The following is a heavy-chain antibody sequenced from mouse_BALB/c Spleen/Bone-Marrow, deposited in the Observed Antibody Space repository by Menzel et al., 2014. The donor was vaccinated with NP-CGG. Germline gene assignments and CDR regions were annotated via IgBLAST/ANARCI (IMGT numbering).Heavy chain of an antibody. V-gene: IGHV1-63*02. Sequence: QVQLQQSGAELVRPGTSVKISCKASGYTFTNYWLGWVKPRPGHGLEWIGDIYPGGGYTNYNEKFKGKATLTADTSSSTAYMQLGSLTSEDSAVYFCARRGTGVDYWGQGTTLTVSS. CDR2: IYPGGGYT. J-gene: IGHJ2*01. CDR3: ARRGTGVDY. D-gene: IGHD4-1*01. CDR1: GYTFTNYW.